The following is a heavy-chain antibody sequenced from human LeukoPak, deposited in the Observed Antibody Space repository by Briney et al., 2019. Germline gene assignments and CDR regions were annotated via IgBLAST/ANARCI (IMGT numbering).Heavy chain of an antibody. CDR3: ARHDSSGDFDY. J-gene: IGHJ4*02. CDR2: IKQDGSEK. CDR1: GFTFSNAW. Sequence: GGSLRLSFAASGFTFSNAWMSWVRQAPGKRLEWVANIKQDGSEKYYVDSVKGRFTISRDNAKNSLYLQMNSLRAEDTAVYYCARHDSSGDFDYWGQGTLVTVSS. D-gene: IGHD3-22*01. V-gene: IGHV3-7*01.